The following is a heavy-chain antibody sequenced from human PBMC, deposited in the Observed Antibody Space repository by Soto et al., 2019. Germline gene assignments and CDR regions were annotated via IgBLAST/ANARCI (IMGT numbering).Heavy chain of an antibody. CDR3: ARNNWNDDGYDRMDV. Sequence: EELSLTCSVSGGSISSYYWSRIRQPARKGLGWIGRIYTSGSTNYSPSLKSRCTMAVDTSKNQLSLKMSFVTAADTAVYYGARNNWNDDGYDRMDVWFQWTTVT. J-gene: IGHJ6*02. CDR1: GGSISSYY. V-gene: IGHV4-4*07. CDR2: IYTSGST. D-gene: IGHD1-20*01.